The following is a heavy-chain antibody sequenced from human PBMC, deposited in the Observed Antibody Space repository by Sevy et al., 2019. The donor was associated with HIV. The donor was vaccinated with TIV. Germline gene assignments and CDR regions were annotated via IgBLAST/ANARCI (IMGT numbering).Heavy chain of an antibody. Sequence: SETLSLTCTVSGGSISSGRNYWNWIRQPAGKGLEWIGRIYISGDTNYNPSLKSRVTISLDTSKKQFSLKLTSVTAADTAVYYCAREGSSGIQWFDYWGQGILVTVSS. D-gene: IGHD6-25*01. CDR2: IYISGDT. J-gene: IGHJ4*02. CDR1: GGSISSGRNY. CDR3: AREGSSGIQWFDY. V-gene: IGHV4-61*02.